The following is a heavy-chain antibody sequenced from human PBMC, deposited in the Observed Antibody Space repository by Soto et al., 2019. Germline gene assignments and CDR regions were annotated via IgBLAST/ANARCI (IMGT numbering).Heavy chain of an antibody. CDR2: IIPIFGTP. CDR3: ARDRDDYGSGNYYNRIDF. J-gene: IGHJ4*02. D-gene: IGHD3-10*01. Sequence: QVQLVQSGAEVKKPGSSVKVSCKASGGIFSTYAISWLRQAPGQGLEWMGGIIPIFGTPNYAQRLQGRVTITADESTTTSDMELSILKSEDTAVYYCARDRDDYGSGNYYNRIDFWGQGTLVTVSS. V-gene: IGHV1-69*01. CDR1: GGIFSTYA.